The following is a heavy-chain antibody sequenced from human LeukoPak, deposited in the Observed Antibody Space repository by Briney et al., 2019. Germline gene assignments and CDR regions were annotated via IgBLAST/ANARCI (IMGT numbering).Heavy chain of an antibody. CDR3: ARRYSSGWWIDY. CDR1: GFTVSSNY. CDR2: IYSSGST. Sequence: GGSLRLSCAASGFTVSSNYMNWVRQAPGKGLVWVSIIYSSGSTYYADSVKGRFTISRDNSKNTLYLQMNTLRVEDTAVYYCARRYSSGWWIDYWGQGTLVTVSS. V-gene: IGHV3-53*01. J-gene: IGHJ4*02. D-gene: IGHD6-19*01.